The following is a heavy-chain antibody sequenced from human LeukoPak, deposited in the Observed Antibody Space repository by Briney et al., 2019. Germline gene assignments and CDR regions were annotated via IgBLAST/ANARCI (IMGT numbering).Heavy chain of an antibody. CDR2: IYYSGST. CDR1: GGSISSYY. Sequence: SETLSLTCTVSGGSISSYYWSWIRQPPGKGLEWIGYIYYSGSTNYNPSLKSQVTISVDTSKNQFSLKLSSVTAADTAVYYCARDGSYYYFDYWGQGTLVTVSS. CDR3: ARDGSYYYFDY. D-gene: IGHD1-26*01. V-gene: IGHV4-59*01. J-gene: IGHJ4*02.